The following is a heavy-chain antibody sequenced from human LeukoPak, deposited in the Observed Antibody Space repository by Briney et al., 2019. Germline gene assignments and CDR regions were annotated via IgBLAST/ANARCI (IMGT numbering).Heavy chain of an antibody. J-gene: IGHJ6*02. D-gene: IGHD6-13*01. CDR2: IYYSGST. CDR1: GGSISSYY. CDR3: ARAGSYSSSWYSYYYYYGMDV. V-gene: IGHV4-59*01. Sequence: PSETLSLTCTVSGGSISSYYWSWVPPPPGKGREGMGYIYYSGSTNYNPSLQSRVTISVDTSKNQSSLKLSSVTAADTAVYYCARAGSYSSSWYSYYYYYGMDVWGQGTTVTVSS.